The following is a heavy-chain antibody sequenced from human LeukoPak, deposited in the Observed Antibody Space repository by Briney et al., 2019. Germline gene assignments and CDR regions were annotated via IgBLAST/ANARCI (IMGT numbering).Heavy chain of an antibody. Sequence: GGSLRLSCAASGFTFSNYWMFWVRQAPGKGLVWVSRINSDGSRTSYADSVKGRFTISRDNAKNTLCLQMNSLRAEDTAVYYCARAMATIGGEIYWFDPWGQGTLVTVSS. J-gene: IGHJ5*02. CDR3: ARAMATIGGEIYWFDP. CDR1: GFTFSNYW. V-gene: IGHV3-74*01. CDR2: INSDGSRT. D-gene: IGHD5-24*01.